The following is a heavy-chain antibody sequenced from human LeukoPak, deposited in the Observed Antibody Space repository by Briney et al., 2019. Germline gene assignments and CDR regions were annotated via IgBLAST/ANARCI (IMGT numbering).Heavy chain of an antibody. V-gene: IGHV3-33*01. CDR2: IWYDGSKQ. D-gene: IGHD3-22*01. J-gene: IGHJ4*02. CDR1: GFTFSSYG. CDR3: ARAAFYYDSSGYYTFDY. Sequence: ERSLRLSCTASGFTFSSYGMHWVRQAPGKGLEWVAVIWYDGSKQYYADSVKGRFTISRDNSKSTLYLQMNGLRAEETAVYYCARAAFYYDSSGYYTFDYWGQGTLVTVSS.